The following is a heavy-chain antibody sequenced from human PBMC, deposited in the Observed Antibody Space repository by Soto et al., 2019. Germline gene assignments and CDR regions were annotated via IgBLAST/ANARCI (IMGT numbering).Heavy chain of an antibody. Sequence: GGSLRLSCAASGFTFSSYAMSWVRQAPGKGLEWVSAISGSGGSTYYADSVKGRFTISRDNSKNTLYLQMNSLRAEDTAVYYCAKNGRDPVAGTGFNWFDPWGQGTLVTVSS. D-gene: IGHD6-19*01. V-gene: IGHV3-23*01. CDR3: AKNGRDPVAGTGFNWFDP. J-gene: IGHJ5*02. CDR2: ISGSGGST. CDR1: GFTFSSYA.